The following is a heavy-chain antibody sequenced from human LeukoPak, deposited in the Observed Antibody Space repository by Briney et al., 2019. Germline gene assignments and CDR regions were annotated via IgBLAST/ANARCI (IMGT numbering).Heavy chain of an antibody. J-gene: IGHJ4*02. CDR3: ARDQGAITMIVVAEGYYFDY. CDR1: GFTFSSYS. CDR2: ISSSSSYI. D-gene: IGHD3-22*01. Sequence: GGSLRLSCAASGFTFSSYSMNWVRQAPGKGLEWVSSISSSSSYIYYADSVKGRFTISRDNAKNSLYLQMNSLRAEDTAVYHCARDQGAITMIVVAEGYYFDYWGQGTLVTVSS. V-gene: IGHV3-21*01.